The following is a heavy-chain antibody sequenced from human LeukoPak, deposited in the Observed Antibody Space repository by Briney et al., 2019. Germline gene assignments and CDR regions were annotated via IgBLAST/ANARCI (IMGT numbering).Heavy chain of an antibody. D-gene: IGHD3-3*01. Sequence: SETLSLTCAVYGGSFSGYYWSWIRQPPGEGLEWIGEINHSGSTNYNPSLKSRVTISVDTSKNQFSLKLSSVTAADTAVYYCARVHRLRFLSGVGGNRYYYYMDVWGKGTTVTVSS. CDR2: INHSGST. CDR3: ARVHRLRFLSGVGGNRYYYYMDV. CDR1: GGSFSGYY. V-gene: IGHV4-34*01. J-gene: IGHJ6*03.